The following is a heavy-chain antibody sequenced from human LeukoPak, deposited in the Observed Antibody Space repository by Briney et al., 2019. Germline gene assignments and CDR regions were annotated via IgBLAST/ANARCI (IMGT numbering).Heavy chain of an antibody. CDR3: ARGGLGYCSSTSCLGYDAFDI. J-gene: IGHJ3*02. CDR2: INPNSGGI. D-gene: IGHD2-2*01. CDR1: GYTFTGYY. Sequence: ASVKVSCKASGYTFTGYYMHWVRQAPGQGLEWMGWINPNSGGIKYAKKFQGRVTMTRDTSISTAYMELSRLRSEDTAIYYCARGGLGYCSSTSCLGYDAFDIWGQGTMVTVSS. V-gene: IGHV1-2*02.